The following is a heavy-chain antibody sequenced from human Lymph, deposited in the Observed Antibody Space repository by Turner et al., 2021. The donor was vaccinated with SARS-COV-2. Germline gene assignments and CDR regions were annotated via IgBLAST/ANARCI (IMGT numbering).Heavy chain of an antibody. J-gene: IGHJ6*02. CDR1: GIIVSRNY. CDR2: IYSGSTT. V-gene: IGHV3-53*02. D-gene: IGHD6-13*01. CDR3: ARDLGTYGMDV. Sequence: EVQLGETGGGVHPPGGSLSLSCAASGIIVSRNYMNGVRQAPGKGLEWVSVIYSGSTTYYADSVKGRFTISRDNSKNTLYLQMNSLGVEDTAVYYCARDLGTYGMDVWGQGTTVTVSS.